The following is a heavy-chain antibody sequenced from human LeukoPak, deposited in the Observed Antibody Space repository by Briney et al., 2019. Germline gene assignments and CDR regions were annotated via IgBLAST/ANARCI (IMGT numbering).Heavy chain of an antibody. D-gene: IGHD3-10*01. CDR3: ARLELNTMVRGVFDY. CDR2: IYYSGST. V-gene: IGHV4-39*01. Sequence: PSETLSLTCTVSGGSISSSSYYWGWIRQPPGKGLEWIGSIYYSGSTYYNPSLKSRVTISVDTSKNQFSLKLSSVTAADTAVYYCARLELNTMVRGVFDYWGQGTLVTVSS. CDR1: GGSISSSSYY. J-gene: IGHJ4*02.